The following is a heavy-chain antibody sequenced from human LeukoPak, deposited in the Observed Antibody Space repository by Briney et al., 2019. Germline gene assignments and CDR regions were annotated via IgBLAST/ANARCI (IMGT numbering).Heavy chain of an antibody. CDR3: ARATEY. Sequence: GGSLRLSCAASGFTFGSYTMSWVRQAPGKGLEWVSVIYSGGSTYYADSVKGRFTISRDNSKNTLYLQMNSLRAEDTAVYYCARATEYWGQGTLVTVSS. CDR1: GFTFGSYT. V-gene: IGHV3-53*01. CDR2: IYSGGST. J-gene: IGHJ4*02.